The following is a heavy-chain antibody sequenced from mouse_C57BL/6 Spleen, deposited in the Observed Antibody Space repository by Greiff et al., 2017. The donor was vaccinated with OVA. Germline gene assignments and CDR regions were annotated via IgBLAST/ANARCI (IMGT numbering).Heavy chain of an antibody. CDR2: INPNNGGT. J-gene: IGHJ3*01. CDR1: GYTFTDYY. Sequence: VQLQQSGPELVKPGASVQISCKASGYTFTDYYMNWVKQSHGKSLEWIGDINPNNGGTNYNQKFKGKATLTVDKSSSTAYMELRSLTSEDSAVYYCARYDYDYAYWGQGTLVTVSA. CDR3: ARYDYDYAY. D-gene: IGHD2-4*01. V-gene: IGHV1-26*01.